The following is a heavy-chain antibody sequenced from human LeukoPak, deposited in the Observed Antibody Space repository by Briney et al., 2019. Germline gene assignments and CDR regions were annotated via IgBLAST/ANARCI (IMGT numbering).Heavy chain of an antibody. D-gene: IGHD5-12*01. CDR3: ARGHAGVRIYGYGNWFDP. CDR2: IYTSGST. V-gene: IGHV4-61*02. J-gene: IGHJ5*02. CDR1: GGSISSGTYY. Sequence: SETLSLTCTVSGGSISSGTYYWNWIRQPAGKGLEWIGRIYTSGSTNYNPSLKSRVTISVDTSKNQFSLKLSSVTAADTAVYYCARGHAGVRIYGYGNWFDPWGQGTLVTVSS.